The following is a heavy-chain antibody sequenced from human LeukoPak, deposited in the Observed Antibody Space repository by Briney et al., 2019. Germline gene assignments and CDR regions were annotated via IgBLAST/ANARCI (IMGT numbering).Heavy chain of an antibody. J-gene: IGHJ6*02. CDR3: ARDNWNYGSSMDV. CDR2: INHNGKT. D-gene: IGHD1-7*01. Sequence: SETLSLTCSVSGDSVSSNNYYWGWIRQPPGKGLEWIGSINHNGKTFYNPSLKSRVTISVDTSKNQFSLKLSSVTAADTAVYYCARDNWNYGSSMDVWGQGTTVTVSS. CDR1: GDSVSSNNYY. V-gene: IGHV4-39*07.